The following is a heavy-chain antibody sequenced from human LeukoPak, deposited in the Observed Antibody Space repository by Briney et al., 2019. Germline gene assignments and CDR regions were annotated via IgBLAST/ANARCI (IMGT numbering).Heavy chain of an antibody. CDR1: GFTFSDYY. Sequence: GGSLRLSCAASGFTFSDYYMSWIRQAPGKGLEWVSHISSGGSGIYYADSVKGRFTISRDNANNSLYLQMNSLRADDTAIYYCARVQSYLDYWGQGTLVTVSS. J-gene: IGHJ4*02. CDR2: ISSGGSGI. V-gene: IGHV3-11*01. CDR3: ARVQSYLDY.